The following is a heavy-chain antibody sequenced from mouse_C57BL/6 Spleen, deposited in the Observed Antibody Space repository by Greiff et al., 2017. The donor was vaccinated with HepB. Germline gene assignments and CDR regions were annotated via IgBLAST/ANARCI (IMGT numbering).Heavy chain of an antibody. CDR2: IYPGSGNT. Sequence: VKLMESGAELVRPGASVKLSCKASGYTFTDYYINWVKQRPGQGLEWIARIYPGSGNTYYNEKFKGKATLTAEKSSSTAYMQLSSLTSEVSAVYFCARYWDYDPWFAYWGQGTLVTVSA. CDR3: ARYWDYDPWFAY. CDR1: GYTFTDYY. D-gene: IGHD2-4*01. J-gene: IGHJ3*01. V-gene: IGHV1-76*01.